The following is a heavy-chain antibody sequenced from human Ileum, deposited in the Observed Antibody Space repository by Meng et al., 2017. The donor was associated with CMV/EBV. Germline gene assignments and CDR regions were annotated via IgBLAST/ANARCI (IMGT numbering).Heavy chain of an antibody. CDR3: ARVGVAAKYYGMDV. V-gene: IGHV3-53*01. D-gene: IGHD6-19*01. Sequence: GGSLRLSCAASGFTVSSDSMSWVRQAPGKGLEWVSTIYSGGSTYYADSVKGRFTISRDNSKNTLYLEMNSLRAEDTAVYYCARVGVAAKYYGMDVWGQGTTVTVSS. CDR2: IYSGGST. CDR1: GFTVSSDS. J-gene: IGHJ6*02.